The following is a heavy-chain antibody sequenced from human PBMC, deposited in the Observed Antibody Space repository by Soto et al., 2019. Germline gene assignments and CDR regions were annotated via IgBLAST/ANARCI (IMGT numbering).Heavy chain of an antibody. V-gene: IGHV2-5*01. CDR2: IYYSGYT. J-gene: IGHJ4*02. CDR3: AHRREGGNGLDY. CDR1: GGSLSSSSYY. Sequence: TLSLTCTVSGGSLSSSSYYWGWIRQPPGKGLEWIGSIYYSGYTYYSPSLKSRLTITKDTSKNQVVLTMTNMDPVDTATYYCAHRREGGNGLDYWGQGTLVTVSS. D-gene: IGHD2-15*01.